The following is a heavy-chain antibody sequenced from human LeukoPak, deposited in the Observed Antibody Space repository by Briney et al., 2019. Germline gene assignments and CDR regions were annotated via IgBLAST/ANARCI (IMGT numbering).Heavy chain of an antibody. V-gene: IGHV3-23*01. J-gene: IGHJ4*02. CDR3: AKVPRGSGWSHFDY. D-gene: IGHD6-19*01. Sequence: GGSLRLSYAASGFTFSSYAMSWVRQAPGKGLEWVSAISGSGGSTYYADSVKGRFTISRDNSKNTLYLQMKSLRAEDTAVYYCAKVPRGSGWSHFDYWGQGTLVTVSS. CDR2: ISGSGGST. CDR1: GFTFSSYA.